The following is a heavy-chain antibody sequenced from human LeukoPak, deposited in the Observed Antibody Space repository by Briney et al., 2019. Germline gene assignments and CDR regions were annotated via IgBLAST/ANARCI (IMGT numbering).Heavy chain of an antibody. V-gene: IGHV1-2*02. J-gene: IGHJ4*02. CDR1: GYTFTGYY. D-gene: IGHD2-21*02. CDR2: INPNSGGT. Sequence: ASVKVSCKASGYTFTGYYMHRVRQAPGQGLEWMGWINPNSGGTNYAQKFQGRVTMTRDTSISTAYMELSRLRSDDTAVYYCASLDCGGDCYSGKNWGQGTLVTVSS. CDR3: ASLDCGGDCYSGKN.